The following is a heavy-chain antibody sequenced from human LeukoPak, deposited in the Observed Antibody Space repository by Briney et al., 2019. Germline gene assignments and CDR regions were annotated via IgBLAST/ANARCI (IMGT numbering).Heavy chain of an antibody. J-gene: IGHJ4*02. CDR1: GFTFDDYG. Sequence: GGSLRLSCAASGFTFDDYGMSWVRQAPGKGLEWVAAISYDGSNKYYADSVKSRFTISRDNSKNTLYLQMNSLKAEDTAVYYCARGAPPDYWGQGTLVTVSS. CDR2: ISYDGSNK. CDR3: ARGAPPDY. V-gene: IGHV3-30*03.